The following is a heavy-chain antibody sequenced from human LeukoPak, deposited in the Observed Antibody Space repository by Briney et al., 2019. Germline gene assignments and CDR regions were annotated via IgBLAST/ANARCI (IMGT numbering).Heavy chain of an antibody. D-gene: IGHD5-12*01. Sequence: GGSLRLSCAASGFTFSSYSMNWVRQAPGKGLEWVSSISSSSSYIYYADSVKGRFTISRDNAKNSLYLQMNSLRAEDTAVYYCAREDVDIVANTYYYYMDVWGKGTTVTVSS. J-gene: IGHJ6*03. CDR2: ISSSSSYI. CDR3: AREDVDIVANTYYYYMDV. CDR1: GFTFSSYS. V-gene: IGHV3-21*01.